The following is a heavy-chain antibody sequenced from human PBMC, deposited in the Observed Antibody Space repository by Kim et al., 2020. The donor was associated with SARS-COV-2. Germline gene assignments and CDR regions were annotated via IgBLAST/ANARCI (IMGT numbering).Heavy chain of an antibody. V-gene: IGHV3-74*01. Sequence: GRLTISRDNAKNTLYLQMNSLRAEDTAVYYCARSGLCSGDRCYTGLYFDLWGRGTPVTVSS. J-gene: IGHJ2*01. CDR3: ARSGLCSGDRCYTGLYFDL. D-gene: IGHD2-15*01.